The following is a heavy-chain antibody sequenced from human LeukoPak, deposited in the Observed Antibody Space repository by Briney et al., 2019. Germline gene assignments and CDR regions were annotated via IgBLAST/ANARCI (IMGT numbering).Heavy chain of an antibody. Sequence: GESLKISCKGSGYSFTSYWIGWVRQMPGKGLEWMGIIYPGDSDTRYSPSFQGLVTISADKSISTAYLQWSSLKASDTAMYYCARLEGVVPAAMPFGYYGMDVWGKGTTVTVSS. CDR2: IYPGDSDT. CDR1: GYSFTSYW. J-gene: IGHJ6*04. CDR3: ARLEGVVPAAMPFGYYGMDV. D-gene: IGHD2-2*01. V-gene: IGHV5-51*01.